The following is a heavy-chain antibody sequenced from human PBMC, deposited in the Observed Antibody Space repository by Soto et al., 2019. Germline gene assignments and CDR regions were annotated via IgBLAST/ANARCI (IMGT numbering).Heavy chain of an antibody. CDR1: GYTFTGYY. Sequence: ASVKVSCKASGYTFTGYYMHWVRQAPGQGLEWMGWINPNSGGTNYAQKFQGWVTMTRDTSISTAYMELSRLRSDDTAVYYCARDTYSSSSREIANYYYGMDVWGQGTTVTVSS. V-gene: IGHV1-2*04. CDR2: INPNSGGT. J-gene: IGHJ6*02. D-gene: IGHD6-6*01. CDR3: ARDTYSSSSREIANYYYGMDV.